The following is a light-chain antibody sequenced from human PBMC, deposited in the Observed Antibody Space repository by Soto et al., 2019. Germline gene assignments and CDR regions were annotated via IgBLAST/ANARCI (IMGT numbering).Light chain of an antibody. CDR1: QSVSSSF. V-gene: IGKV3-20*01. CDR2: GAS. Sequence: EIVLTQSPGTLSLSPGERATLSCRASQSVSSSFLAWYQQKPGQAPRLLIYGASNRATGIPDRFSGSGSGTDVTLTIIRLEPEDFAVYYCQQYVTSPWAFGQGTKVAIE. J-gene: IGKJ1*01. CDR3: QQYVTSPWA.